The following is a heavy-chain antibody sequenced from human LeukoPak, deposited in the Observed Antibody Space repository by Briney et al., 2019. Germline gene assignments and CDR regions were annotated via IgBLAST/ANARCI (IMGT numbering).Heavy chain of an antibody. CDR1: GGSISSSTYY. J-gene: IGHJ4*02. D-gene: IGHD3-9*01. CDR2: IYYSGTP. Sequence: SETLSLTCTVSGGSISSSTYYWGWIRQPPGKGLEWIGGIYYSGTPYYSPSLKSRVNISVDTSRNQFSLRLSSVTAADTAVFYCARGNYDVLTGYSTLGEYWGQGTLVTVAS. V-gene: IGHV4-39*01. CDR3: ARGNYDVLTGYSTLGEY.